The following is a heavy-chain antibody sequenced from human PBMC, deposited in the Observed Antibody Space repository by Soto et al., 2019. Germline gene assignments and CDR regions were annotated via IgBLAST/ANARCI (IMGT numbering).Heavy chain of an antibody. CDR2: IIPILGIA. V-gene: IGHV1-69*08. D-gene: IGHD6-19*01. J-gene: IGHJ6*03. Sequence: QVQLVQSGAEVKKPGSSVKVSCKASGGTFSSYTISWVRQAPGQGLEWMGRIIPILGIANYAQKFQGRVTITADKPTSTAYMELSSLRSEDTAVYYCARDAGIAVAGTPYYYYYYMDVWGKGTTVTVSS. CDR3: ARDAGIAVAGTPYYYYYYMDV. CDR1: GGTFSSYT.